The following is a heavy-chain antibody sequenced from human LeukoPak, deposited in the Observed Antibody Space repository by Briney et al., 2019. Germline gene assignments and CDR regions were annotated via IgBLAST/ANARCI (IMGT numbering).Heavy chain of an antibody. CDR2: IKNKIASGTT. CDR3: TTDYDILTEPDYYYYGMDV. Sequence: ESGGSLRLSCAASGFTFSNAWMNWVRQAPGKGLEWVGRIKNKIASGTTDYAAPVKGRFTISRDDSKNTLYLQMNSLKTEDTAVYYCTTDYDILTEPDYYYYGMDVWGQGTTVTVSS. J-gene: IGHJ6*02. V-gene: IGHV3-15*01. CDR1: GFTFSNAW. D-gene: IGHD3-9*01.